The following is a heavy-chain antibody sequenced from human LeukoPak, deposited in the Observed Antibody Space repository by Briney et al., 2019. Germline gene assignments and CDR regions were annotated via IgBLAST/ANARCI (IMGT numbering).Heavy chain of an antibody. J-gene: IGHJ4*02. D-gene: IGHD3-22*01. CDR3: ARAPHYYDSSFFDY. V-gene: IGHV1-69*02. CDR1: EGTFSSYT. Sequence: SVKVSCKASEGTFSSYTISWVRQAPGQGLEWMGRIIPILGIANYAQKFQGRVTITADKPTSTAYMELSSLRSEDTAVYYCARAPHYYDSSFFDYWGQGTLVTVSS. CDR2: IIPILGIA.